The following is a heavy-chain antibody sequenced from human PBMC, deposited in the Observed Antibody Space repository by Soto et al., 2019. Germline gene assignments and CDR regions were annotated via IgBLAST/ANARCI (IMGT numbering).Heavy chain of an antibody. CDR2: IIPIFGTA. Sequence: SVKVSCKASGGTFSSYAISWVRQAPGQGLEWMGGIIPIFGTANYAQKFQGRVTITADESTSTAYMELSSLRSEDTAVYYCARGGGYCSGGSCYSEALYYYYYGMDFWGQGTTVTVSS. CDR3: ARGGGYCSGGSCYSEALYYYYYGMDF. J-gene: IGHJ6*02. CDR1: GGTFSSYA. D-gene: IGHD2-15*01. V-gene: IGHV1-69*13.